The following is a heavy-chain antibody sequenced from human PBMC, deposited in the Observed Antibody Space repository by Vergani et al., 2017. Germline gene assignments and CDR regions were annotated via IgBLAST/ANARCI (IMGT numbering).Heavy chain of an antibody. CDR2: IIPIFGTA. CDR3: ASSSEAYCGGDCYSGGGY. Sequence: QVQLVQSGAEVKKPGSSVKVSCKASGGTSSSYAISWVRQAPGQGLEWMGGIIPIFGTANYAQKFQGRVTITADESTSTAYMELSSLRSEDTAVYYCASSSEAYCGGDCYSGGGYWGQGTLVTVSS. J-gene: IGHJ4*02. V-gene: IGHV1-69*01. CDR1: GGTSSSYA. D-gene: IGHD2-21*02.